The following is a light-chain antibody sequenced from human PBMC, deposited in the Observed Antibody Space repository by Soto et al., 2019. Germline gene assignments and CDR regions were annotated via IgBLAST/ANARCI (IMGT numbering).Light chain of an antibody. V-gene: IGKV3-15*01. CDR2: DTS. CDR3: QPDNYWTLT. Sequence: EVVRTQSPATLSVSPGEGGTLSCRASQGIGYPLAWYQHKPGQTPRLLISDTSPRATGVPARFSGSRSGPEFSLTFNSLQSEDFAIYYCQPDNYWTLTFGGWTQVESK. J-gene: IGKJ4*01. CDR1: QGIGYP.